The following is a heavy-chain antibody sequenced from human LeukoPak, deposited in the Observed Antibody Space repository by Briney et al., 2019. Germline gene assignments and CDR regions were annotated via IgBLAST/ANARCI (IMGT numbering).Heavy chain of an antibody. J-gene: IGHJ4*02. D-gene: IGHD6-13*01. Sequence: SETLSLTCTVSGGSISSTNHYWGWIRQPPGKGLEWIGSIYYSGNTYYNPSLKSRVTVSIDTSKSQFSLQLSSVTAADTAVYYCARHNKQQLLDLNYSGQGTLVTASS. CDR1: GGSISSTNHY. CDR3: ARHNKQQLLDLNY. CDR2: IYYSGNT. V-gene: IGHV4-39*01.